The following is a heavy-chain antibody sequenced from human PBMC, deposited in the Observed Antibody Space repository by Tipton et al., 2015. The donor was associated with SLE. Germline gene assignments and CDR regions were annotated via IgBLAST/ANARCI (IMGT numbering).Heavy chain of an antibody. CDR2: IYSSGRV. V-gene: IGHV4-4*07. J-gene: IGHJ5*02. CDR3: ARDRHDWFDP. CDR1: GGSIGSYY. Sequence: TLSLTCTVSGGSIGSYYWSWIRQPAGKRLEWIGHIYSSGRVNYNPSLKSRVTMSVDPSKNLLSLRLNSVTAADTAVYYCARDRHDWFDPWGQGTLVTVSS.